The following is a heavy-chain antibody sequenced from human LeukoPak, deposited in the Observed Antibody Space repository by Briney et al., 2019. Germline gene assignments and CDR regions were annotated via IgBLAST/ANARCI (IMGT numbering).Heavy chain of an antibody. CDR3: TRGGFDAFDI. CDR1: RFTFSTYA. CDR2: IRSKAYGGTT. D-gene: IGHD3-22*01. V-gene: IGHV3-49*04. J-gene: IGHJ3*02. Sequence: GGSLRLSCAASRFTFSTYAMSWVRQAPGKGLEWVGFIRSKAYGGTTEYAASVKGRFTISRDDSKSIAYLQMNSLKTEDTAVYYCTRGGFDAFDIWGQGTMVTVSS.